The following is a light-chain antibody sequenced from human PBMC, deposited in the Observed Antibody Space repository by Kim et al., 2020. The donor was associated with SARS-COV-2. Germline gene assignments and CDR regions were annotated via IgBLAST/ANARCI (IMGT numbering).Light chain of an antibody. V-gene: IGKV4-1*01. Sequence: ATINCKSSQSVLYSSNNKNCVAWYQQKPGQPPKLIINGAATREAGVPDRFSGSGSGTDFTLSISNLQAEDVAVYYCQQYYTVPLTFGGGTKVDIK. J-gene: IGKJ4*01. CDR1: QSVLYSSNNKNC. CDR2: GAA. CDR3: QQYYTVPLT.